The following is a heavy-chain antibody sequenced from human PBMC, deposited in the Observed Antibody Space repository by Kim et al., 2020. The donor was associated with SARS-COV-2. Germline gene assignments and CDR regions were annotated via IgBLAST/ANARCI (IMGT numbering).Heavy chain of an antibody. V-gene: IGHV5-51*01. CDR2: IYPADSDT. CDR3: ASRFYYDRSGPDAFDI. CDR1: GYSFASLW. Sequence: GGSLKISCKGSGYSFASLWIGWVRQMPGRGPEWMGIIYPADSDTRYSPSFKGRVTISADKSINTAYLQWSSLKASDSAMYYCASRFYYDRSGPDAFDIWGQGTMVTVSS. J-gene: IGHJ3*02. D-gene: IGHD3-22*01.